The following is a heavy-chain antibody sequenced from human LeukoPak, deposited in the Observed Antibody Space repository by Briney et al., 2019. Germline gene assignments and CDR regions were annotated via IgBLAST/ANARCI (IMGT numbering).Heavy chain of an antibody. CDR3: ARTDGSGSYYNDPNWFDP. V-gene: IGHV5-51*01. CDR1: GYSFTSYW. CDR2: IYPGDSDT. Sequence: GESLQISCKGSGYSFTSYWIGWVRQMPGKGLEWMGIIYPGDSDTRYSPSFQGQVTISADKSISTAYLQWSSLKASDTAMHYCARTDGSGSYYNDPNWFDPWGQGTLVTVSS. D-gene: IGHD3-10*01. J-gene: IGHJ5*02.